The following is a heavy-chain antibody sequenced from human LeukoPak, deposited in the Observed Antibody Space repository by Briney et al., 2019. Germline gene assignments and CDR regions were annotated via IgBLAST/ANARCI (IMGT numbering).Heavy chain of an antibody. CDR1: GFTFSSYW. D-gene: IGHD3-16*01. Sequence: GGSLRLSCAASGFTFSSYWMTWVRQAPCKGLEWVANIKHNGDELNYVDSVEDRFTISRDNAKNSLYLHMTGLRAEDTAVYYCARELRTFDSWGQGTLVTVSS. CDR2: IKHNGDEL. CDR3: ARELRTFDS. V-gene: IGHV3-7*01. J-gene: IGHJ4*02.